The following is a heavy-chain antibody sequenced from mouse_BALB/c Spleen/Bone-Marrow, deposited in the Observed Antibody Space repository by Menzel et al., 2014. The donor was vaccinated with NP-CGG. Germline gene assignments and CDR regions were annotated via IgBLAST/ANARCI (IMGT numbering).Heavy chain of an antibody. D-gene: IGHD3-2*01. Sequence: QVQLQQSGAELVRPGASVTLSCKASGYTFTDYEMHWLKQTPEHGLEWIGAIDPETGGTAYNQKFKGRATLTTDKSSSTAYMELRSLTSEDSAVYYCTRLDSSGYGAYWGQGTLVTVSA. CDR3: TRLDSSGYGAY. V-gene: IGHV1-15*01. J-gene: IGHJ3*01. CDR1: GYTFTDYE. CDR2: IDPETGGT.